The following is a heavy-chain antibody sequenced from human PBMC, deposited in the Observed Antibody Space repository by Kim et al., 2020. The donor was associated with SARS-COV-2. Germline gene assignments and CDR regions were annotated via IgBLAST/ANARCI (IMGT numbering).Heavy chain of an antibody. V-gene: IGHV4-4*02. D-gene: IGHD4-17*01. CDR3: ARDYGDGGYYFDY. Sequence: HNPSLKSRVTISVDKSKNQFSLKLSSVTAADTAVYYCARDYGDGGYYFDYWGQGTLVTVSS. J-gene: IGHJ4*02.